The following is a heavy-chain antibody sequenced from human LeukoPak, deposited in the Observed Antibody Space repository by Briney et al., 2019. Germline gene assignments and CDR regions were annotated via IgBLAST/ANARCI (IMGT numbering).Heavy chain of an antibody. V-gene: IGHV1-2*06. D-gene: IGHD1-26*01. Sequence: ASVKVSCKASGYTFTGYYMHWVRQAPGQGLEWMGRINPNSGGTNYAQKFQGRVTMTRDTSISTAYMELSRLRSDDTAVYYCARDRIVGATLDYWGQGTLVTVS. CDR2: INPNSGGT. CDR1: GYTFTGYY. J-gene: IGHJ4*02. CDR3: ARDRIVGATLDY.